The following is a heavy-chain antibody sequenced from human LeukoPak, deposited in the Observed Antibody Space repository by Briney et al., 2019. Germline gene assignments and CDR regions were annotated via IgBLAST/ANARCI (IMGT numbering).Heavy chain of an antibody. V-gene: IGHV3-74*01. CDR1: GFTFTNYW. J-gene: IGHJ4*02. Sequence: GGSLRLSCAASGFTFTNYWMHWVRHAPGKGLVWVSRIDIDGTGTSYADSVKGRFTISRDNAKNTVSLQMNSLKAEDTAVYYCGTVFDHWGPGILVTVSS. CDR2: IDIDGTGT. CDR3: GTVFDH.